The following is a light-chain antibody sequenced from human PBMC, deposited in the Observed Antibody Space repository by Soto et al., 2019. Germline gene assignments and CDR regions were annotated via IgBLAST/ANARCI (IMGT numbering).Light chain of an antibody. CDR3: QHYNSYSWT. CDR2: KGS. CDR1: QSISYL. J-gene: IGKJ1*01. Sequence: DIQMNHTPSTLSASVGERVTITCRASQSISYLLACYQQKAAKAPKILIYKGSNFESGGPSRMSGTGSGTELTLTTSSLQPDDFATYYCQHYNSYSWTFGQGTKVDI. V-gene: IGKV1-5*03.